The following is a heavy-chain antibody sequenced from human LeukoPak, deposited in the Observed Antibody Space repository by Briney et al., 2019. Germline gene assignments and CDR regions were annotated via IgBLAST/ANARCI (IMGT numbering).Heavy chain of an antibody. CDR1: GFTVSSNY. Sequence: PGGSLRLSCAASGFTVSSNYMSWVRQAPGKGLEWVSVIYSGGSTYYADSVKGQFTISRDNAKNTLYLQMNSLRAEDTAVYYCARDAVDTANAVWGQGTTVTVSS. CDR3: ARDAVDTANAV. D-gene: IGHD5-18*01. V-gene: IGHV3-53*01. CDR2: IYSGGST. J-gene: IGHJ6*02.